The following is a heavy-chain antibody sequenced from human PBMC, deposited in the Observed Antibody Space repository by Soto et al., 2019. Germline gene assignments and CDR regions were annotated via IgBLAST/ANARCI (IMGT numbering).Heavy chain of an antibody. V-gene: IGHV1-3*01. CDR3: ARNVWQKLAFDY. D-gene: IGHD6-13*01. CDR2: INAGNGNT. Sequence: ASVKVSCKASGYTFTSYAMHWVRQAPGQRLEWMGWINAGNGNTKYSQKFQGRVTITRDTSASTAYMELSSLRSEDTAVYYCARNVWQKLAFDYWGQGTLVTVSS. CDR1: GYTFTSYA. J-gene: IGHJ4*02.